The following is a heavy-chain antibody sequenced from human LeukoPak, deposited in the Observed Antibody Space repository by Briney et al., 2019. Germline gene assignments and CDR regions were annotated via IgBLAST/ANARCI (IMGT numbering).Heavy chain of an antibody. D-gene: IGHD2-15*01. CDR3: ARVRYCSGGSCPLPDY. J-gene: IGHJ4*02. V-gene: IGHV1-3*01. CDR1: GYTFTSYA. Sequence: ASVTVSYKASGYTFTSYAMHWVRQAPGQRLEWMGWINAGNGNTKYSQKFQGRVTITRDTSASTAYMELSSLRSEDTAVYYCARVRYCSGGSCPLPDYWGQGTLVTVSS. CDR2: INAGNGNT.